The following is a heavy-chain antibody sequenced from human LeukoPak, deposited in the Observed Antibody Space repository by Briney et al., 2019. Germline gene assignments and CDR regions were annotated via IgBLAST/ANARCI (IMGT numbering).Heavy chain of an antibody. CDR3: ARGGAYYYDSSGNDY. V-gene: IGHV3-30*04. D-gene: IGHD3-22*01. J-gene: IGHJ4*02. CDR2: ISYDGSNK. Sequence: GGSLRLSCAASGFTFSSYAMHWVRQAPGKGLEWVAVISYDGSNKYYADSVKGRFTISRDNSKNTLYLQMNSLRAEDTAVYYCARGGAYYYDSSGNDYWGQGTLVTVSS. CDR1: GFTFSSYA.